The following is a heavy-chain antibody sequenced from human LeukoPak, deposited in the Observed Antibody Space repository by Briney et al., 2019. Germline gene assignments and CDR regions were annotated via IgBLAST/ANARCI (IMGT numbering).Heavy chain of an antibody. V-gene: IGHV3-23*01. CDR1: GFTFSGYA. CDR3: AKDRGTSGCYGFDY. Sequence: GGSLRLSCAASGFTFSGYAMSWVRQAPGKGLEWVSAISGSGAGTYYADSVKGRFTISRDNSKNTLYLQVNSLRAEDTAVYYCAKDRGTSGCYGFDYWGQGTLVTVSS. J-gene: IGHJ4*02. D-gene: IGHD6-19*01. CDR2: ISGSGAGT.